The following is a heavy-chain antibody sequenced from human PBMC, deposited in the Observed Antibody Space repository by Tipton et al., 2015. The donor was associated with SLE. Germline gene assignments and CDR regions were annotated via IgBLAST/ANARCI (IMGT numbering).Heavy chain of an antibody. V-gene: IGHV4-34*01. Sequence: TLSLTCAVYGGSFSGYYWSWIRQPPGKGLEWIGEINPSGSANYNPSLKSRVTISVDTSKKQFSLKLSSVTAADTAVFYCARRGGLDYWGQGTLVTVSS. CDR1: GGSFSGYY. D-gene: IGHD3-10*01. CDR3: ARRGGLDY. CDR2: INPSGSA. J-gene: IGHJ4*02.